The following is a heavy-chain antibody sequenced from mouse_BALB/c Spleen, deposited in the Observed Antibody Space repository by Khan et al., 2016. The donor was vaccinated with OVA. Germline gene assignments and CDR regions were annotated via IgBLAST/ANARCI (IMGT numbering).Heavy chain of an antibody. V-gene: IGHV1S137*01. J-gene: IGHJ3*01. CDR2: ISTYYGHA. CDR1: GYTFTDFT. Sequence: VQLVESGAELVRPGVSVKISCKGSGYTFTDFTMHWVRQSHAMSLEWIGVISTYYGHATYNQKFKDKATMTVDKSSSTAYMELARLTSEASAILFCKGGGGGNRCAYWGQGTLVTVSA. CDR3: KGGGGGNRCAY. D-gene: IGHD6-1*01.